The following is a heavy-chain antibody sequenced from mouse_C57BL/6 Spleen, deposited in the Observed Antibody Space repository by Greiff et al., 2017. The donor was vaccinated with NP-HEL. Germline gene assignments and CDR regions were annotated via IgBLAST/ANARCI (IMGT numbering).Heavy chain of an antibody. CDR2: LSNGGGRT. D-gene: IGHD2-4*01. CDR1: GFTFSDYY. J-gene: IGHJ4*01. V-gene: IGHV5-12*01. CDR3: ARPVDYDYEGAMDY. Sequence: EVPVVESGGGLVQPGGSLKLSCAASGFTFSDYYMYWVRQTPEKRLAWVAYLSNGGGRTYYPDTVKGRFNISRDNAKNTLYLQMSRLKSEDTAMYYCARPVDYDYEGAMDYWGQGTSVTVSS.